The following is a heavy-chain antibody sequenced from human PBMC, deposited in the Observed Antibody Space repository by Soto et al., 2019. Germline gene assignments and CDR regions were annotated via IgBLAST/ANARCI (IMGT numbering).Heavy chain of an antibody. V-gene: IGHV3-23*01. Sequence: GGSLRLSCAASGFTFSSYAMSWVRQAPGKGLEWVSAISGSGGSTYYADSVKGRFTISRDNSKNTLYLQMNSLRAEDTAVYYCAKDPLYSSSPGWFDPWGQGTLVTVSS. CDR2: ISGSGGST. CDR1: GFTFSSYA. CDR3: AKDPLYSSSPGWFDP. J-gene: IGHJ5*02. D-gene: IGHD6-6*01.